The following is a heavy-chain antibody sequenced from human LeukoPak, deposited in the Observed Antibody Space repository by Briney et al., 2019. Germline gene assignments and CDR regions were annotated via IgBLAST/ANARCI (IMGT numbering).Heavy chain of an antibody. CDR3: AKRPDCSTTNCFRFEY. CDR1: GFTFSTDA. J-gene: IGHJ4*02. V-gene: IGHV3-23*01. D-gene: IGHD2-2*01. Sequence: GGSLRLSCAASGFTFSTDAMSWVRQAPGQGLECVSSISGDGGSTYYAESVKGRFTISRDNSKNTLYLQMNSLRAEDTAVYYCAKRPDCSTTNCFRFEYWGQGTLVTVSS. CDR2: ISGDGGST.